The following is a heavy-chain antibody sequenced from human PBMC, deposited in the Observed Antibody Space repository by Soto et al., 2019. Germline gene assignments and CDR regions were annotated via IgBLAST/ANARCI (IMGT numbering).Heavy chain of an antibody. CDR1: GFTFSSYE. Sequence: GGSLRLSCAASGFTFSSYEMNWVRQAPGKGLEWVSYISSSGSTIYYADSVKGRFTIPRDNAKNSLYLQMNSLRAEDTAVYYCARDPSRYYDFWSGYSALNAFDIWGQGTMVTVSS. CDR3: ARDPSRYYDFWSGYSALNAFDI. CDR2: ISSSGSTI. J-gene: IGHJ3*02. D-gene: IGHD3-3*01. V-gene: IGHV3-48*03.